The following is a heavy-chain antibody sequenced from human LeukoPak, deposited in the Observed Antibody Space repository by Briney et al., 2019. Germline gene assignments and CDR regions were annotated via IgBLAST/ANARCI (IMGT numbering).Heavy chain of an antibody. CDR1: GVIFSSCS. CDR2: ISSSSSYI. D-gene: IGHD6-13*01. V-gene: IGHV3-21*01. Sequence: PGGSLRLSCAASGVIFSSCSMNWVRQAPGKGLEWVSSISSSSSYIYYADSVKGRFTISRDNAKNSLYLQMNSLRAEDTAVYYCARDKTGIAAAGTCDYWGQGTLVTVSS. J-gene: IGHJ4*02. CDR3: ARDKTGIAAAGTCDY.